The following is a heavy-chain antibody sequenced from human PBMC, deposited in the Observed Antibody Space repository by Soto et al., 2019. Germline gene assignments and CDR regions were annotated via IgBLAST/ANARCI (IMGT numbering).Heavy chain of an antibody. CDR3: ARGGGSNWVGLYYYYGMDV. CDR2: IYYSGST. V-gene: IGHV4-30-4*01. D-gene: IGHD1-26*01. CDR1: GGSISSGDYY. J-gene: IGHJ6*02. Sequence: QVQLQESGPGLVKPSQTLSLTCTVSGGSISSGDYYWSWIRQPPGKGLEWIGYIYYSGSTYYNPSLKSRVTISVDTSKNQFSLKLSSVTAADTAVYYCARGGGSNWVGLYYYYGMDVWGQGTTVTVSS.